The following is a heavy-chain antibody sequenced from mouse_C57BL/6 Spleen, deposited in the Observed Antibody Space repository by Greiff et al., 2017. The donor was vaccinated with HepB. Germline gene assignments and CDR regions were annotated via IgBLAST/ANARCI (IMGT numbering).Heavy chain of an antibody. V-gene: IGHV1-82*01. CDR1: GYAFSSSW. D-gene: IGHD1-1*01. CDR2: IYPGDGDT. CDR3: ARLDYGSSSDYAMDY. Sequence: QVQLQQSGPELVKPGASVKISCKASGYAFSSSWMNWVKQRPGKGLEWIGRIYPGDGDTNYNGKFKGKATLTADKSSSTAYMQLSSLTSEDSAVYFCARLDYGSSSDYAMDYWGQGTSVTVSS. J-gene: IGHJ4*01.